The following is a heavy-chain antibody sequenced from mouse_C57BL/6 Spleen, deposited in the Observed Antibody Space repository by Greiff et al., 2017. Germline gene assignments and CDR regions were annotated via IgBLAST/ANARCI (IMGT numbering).Heavy chain of an antibody. D-gene: IGHD2-2*01. V-gene: IGHV1-50*01. CDR1: GYTFTSYW. J-gene: IGHJ1*03. CDR3: ARKDGYDRRYFDV. CDR2: IDPSDSYT. Sequence: QVQLKQPGAELVKPGASVKLSCKASGYTFTSYWMQWVKQRPGQGLEWIGEIDPSDSYTNYNQKFKGKATLTVDTSSSTAYMQLSSLTSEDSAVYYCARKDGYDRRYFDVWGTGTTVTVSS.